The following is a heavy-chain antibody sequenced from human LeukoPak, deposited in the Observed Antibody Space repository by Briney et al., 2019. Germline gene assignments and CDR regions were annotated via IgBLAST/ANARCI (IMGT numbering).Heavy chain of an antibody. D-gene: IGHD3-10*01. CDR1: GFRFTSYW. CDR2: IDPSDSYT. Sequence: GGSLEISWKGSGFRFTSYWISWVRQLPGKGLEWMGRIDPSDSYTNYSPSFQGHVTISADKSISTAYLQWSSLKASDTAMYYCARHAAYGSGIFDYWGQGTLVTVSS. CDR3: ARHAAYGSGIFDY. V-gene: IGHV5-10-1*01. J-gene: IGHJ4*02.